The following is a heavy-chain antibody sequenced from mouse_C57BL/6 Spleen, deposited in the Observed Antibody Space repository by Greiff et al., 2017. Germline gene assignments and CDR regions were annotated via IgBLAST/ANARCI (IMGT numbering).Heavy chain of an antibody. J-gene: IGHJ4*01. CDR1: GYTFTSYW. D-gene: IGHD1-1*01. CDR3: ARDTTGAMDY. V-gene: IGHV1-55*01. CDR2: IYPGSGST. Sequence: VQLQQPGAELVKPGASVKLSCKASGYTFTSYWITWVKQRPGQGLEWIGDIYPGSGSTNYNEKFKSKATLTVDTSSSTAYMQLSSRTSEDAAVYYCARDTTGAMDYWGQGTSVTVSS.